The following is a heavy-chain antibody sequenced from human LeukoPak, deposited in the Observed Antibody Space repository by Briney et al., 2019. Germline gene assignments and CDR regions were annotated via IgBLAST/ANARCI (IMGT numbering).Heavy chain of an antibody. D-gene: IGHD4-17*01. J-gene: IGHJ6*02. CDR3: ARGYGAYYYGMDV. V-gene: IGHV5-51*01. CDR1: GYSFTNYW. Sequence: GESLKISCKGSGYSFTNYWIGWVRQMPGKGLECMGIIYPGDSDTRYSPSFQGQVTISADKSISTAYLQWSSLKASDTAMYYCARGYGAYYYGMDVWGQGTTVTVSS. CDR2: IYPGDSDT.